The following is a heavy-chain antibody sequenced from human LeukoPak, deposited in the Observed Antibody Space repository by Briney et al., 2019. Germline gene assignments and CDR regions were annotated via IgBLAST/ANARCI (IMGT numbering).Heavy chain of an antibody. CDR1: GFTFSSYA. CDR2: ISGSGGST. CDR3: AKGSWFGELFPLDY. J-gene: IGHJ4*02. V-gene: IGHV3-23*01. D-gene: IGHD3-10*01. Sequence: PGGSLRLSCAASGFTFSSYAMSWVRQAPGKGLEWVSAISGSGGSTYYADSVKGRFTISRDNSKNTLYLQMNSLRAEDTAVYYCAKGSWFGELFPLDYWGQGTLVTVPS.